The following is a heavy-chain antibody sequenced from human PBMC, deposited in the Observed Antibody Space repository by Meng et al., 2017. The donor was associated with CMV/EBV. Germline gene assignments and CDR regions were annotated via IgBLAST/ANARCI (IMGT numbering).Heavy chain of an antibody. CDR3: AHQLRYFDWVNNWFDP. CDR1: GFSLRPSGVG. D-gene: IGHD3-9*01. J-gene: IGHJ5*02. CDR2: IYWDDDK. Sequence: QSPLKASGPTLVKPTQTLTLTCPFSGFSLRPSGVGVGWIRQPPGKALEWLALIYWDDDKRYSPSLKSRLTVTKHTSKNQVVLTMTNMDPVDTATYYCAHQLRYFDWVNNWFDPWGQGTLVTVSS. V-gene: IGHV2-5*02.